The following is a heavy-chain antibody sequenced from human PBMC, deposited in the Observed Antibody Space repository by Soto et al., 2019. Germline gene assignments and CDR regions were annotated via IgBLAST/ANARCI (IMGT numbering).Heavy chain of an antibody. V-gene: IGHV3-15*06. D-gene: IGHD2-8*01. CDR3: PPGRFGANEWSFDY. Sequence: EVQLVESGGGLVEPGGSLRLSCAASGFSFPNAWMTWVRQAPGKGLAWVGRITNKENGEATKYAAPVQGRSTISRADSENTLQLQMDSLQTEYTAVYYWPPGRFGANEWSFDYWGQGALVTVSS. CDR1: GFSFPNAW. CDR2: ITNKENGEAT. J-gene: IGHJ4*02.